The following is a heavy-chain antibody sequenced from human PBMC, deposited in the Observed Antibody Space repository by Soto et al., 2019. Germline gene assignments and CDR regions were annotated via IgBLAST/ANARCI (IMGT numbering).Heavy chain of an antibody. V-gene: IGHV4-34*01. CDR2: INHSGST. CDR3: ARIAVAAMDY. Sequence: SETLSLTCAVYGGSFSGYYWSWIRQPPGKGLEWIGEINHSGSTNYNPSLKSRVTISVDTSKNQFSLKLSSVTAADTAVDYCARIAVAAMDYWGQGTLVTVSS. D-gene: IGHD6-19*01. J-gene: IGHJ4*02. CDR1: GGSFSGYY.